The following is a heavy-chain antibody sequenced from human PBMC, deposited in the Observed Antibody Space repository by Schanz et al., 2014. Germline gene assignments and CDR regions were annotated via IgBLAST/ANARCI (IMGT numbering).Heavy chain of an antibody. CDR2: ISSSGSYI. CDR1: GFTFSTYA. CDR3: AKARRKSNCSGGRCFHYSYYGMDV. D-gene: IGHD2-15*01. V-gene: IGHV3-21*01. Sequence: EGQLLESGGGLIQPGGSLRLSCAASGFTFSTYAMNWVRQAPGKGLEWVSSISSSGSYIYYADSVKGRFSISRDNAKNSLFLQMNRLRAEDTALYYCAKARRKSNCSGGRCFHYSYYGMDVWGQGTTVTVSS. J-gene: IGHJ6*02.